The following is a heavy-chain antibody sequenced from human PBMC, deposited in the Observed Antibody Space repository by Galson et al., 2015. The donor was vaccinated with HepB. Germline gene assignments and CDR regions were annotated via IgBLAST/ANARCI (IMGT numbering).Heavy chain of an antibody. Sequence: GGSTYYADSVKGRFTISRDNSKNTLYLQMNSLRAEDTAVYYCAKSAPPFYYGSGSHDYWGQGTLVTVSS. CDR2: GGST. V-gene: IGHV3-23*01. J-gene: IGHJ4*02. D-gene: IGHD3-10*01. CDR3: AKSAPPFYYGSGSHDY.